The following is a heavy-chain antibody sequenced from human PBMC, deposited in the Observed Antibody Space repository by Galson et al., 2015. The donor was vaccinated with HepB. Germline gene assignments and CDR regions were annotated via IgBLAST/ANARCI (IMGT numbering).Heavy chain of an antibody. V-gene: IGHV3-21*04. D-gene: IGHD6-6*01. CDR3: ARGDSSSSYYYYYYMDV. CDR1: GFTFSSYS. CDR2: ISSSSSTI. Sequence: SLRLSCAASGFTFSSYSMNWVRQAPGKGLEWVPSISSSSSTIYYADSVKGRLTISRDNAKNSLYLQMNSLRAEDTAVYYCARGDSSSSYYYYYYMDVWGKGTTVTVSS. J-gene: IGHJ6*03.